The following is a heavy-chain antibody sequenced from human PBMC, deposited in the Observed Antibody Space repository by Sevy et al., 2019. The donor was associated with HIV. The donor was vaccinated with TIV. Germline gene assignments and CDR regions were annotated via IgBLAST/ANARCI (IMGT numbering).Heavy chain of an antibody. V-gene: IGHV1-69*13. J-gene: IGHJ4*02. Sequence: ASVKVSCKASGGILKSYGISWVRQAPGQGLEWMGGIIPILNTVHYAQKFQGRVTITADESTKTAYMELSSLRSEDTAVYYCVRGGGNGWYYFDYWGQETLVTVSS. CDR2: IIPILNTV. CDR3: VRGGGNGWYYFDY. CDR1: GGILKSYG. D-gene: IGHD6-19*01.